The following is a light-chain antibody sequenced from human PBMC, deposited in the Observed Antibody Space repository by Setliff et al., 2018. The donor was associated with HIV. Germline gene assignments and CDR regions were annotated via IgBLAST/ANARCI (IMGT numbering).Light chain of an antibody. CDR2: YDS. CDR1: NIGNKS. CDR3: QVWDSSSDLGG. J-gene: IGLJ1*01. V-gene: IGLV3-21*04. Sequence: SYELTQPPSVSVAPGKTARITCGGNNIGNKSVHWYQQKPGQAPVLVIYYDSDRPSGIPERFSGSNSGNTATLTISRVEAGDEADYYCQVWDSSSDLGGFGTGTKVTVL.